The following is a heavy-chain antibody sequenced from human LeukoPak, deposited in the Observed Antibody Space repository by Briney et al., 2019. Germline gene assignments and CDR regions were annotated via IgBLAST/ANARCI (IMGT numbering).Heavy chain of an antibody. D-gene: IGHD5-24*01. CDR3: AKGLQAGWYYFDY. V-gene: IGHV3-33*06. CDR2: IWYDGSNK. J-gene: IGHJ4*02. Sequence: GRSLRLSCAASGFTFSSYGMHWVRQAPGKGLEWVAVIWYDGSNKYYADSVKGRFTISRDNSKNTLYLQMNSLRAEDTAVYYCAKGLQAGWYYFDYWGQGTLVTVSS. CDR1: GFTFSSYG.